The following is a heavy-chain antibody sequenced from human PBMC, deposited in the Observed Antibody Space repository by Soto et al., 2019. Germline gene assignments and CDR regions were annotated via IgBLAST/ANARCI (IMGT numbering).Heavy chain of an antibody. V-gene: IGHV3-23*01. CDR2: ISATGGGT. CDR1: GFKFSNYA. D-gene: IGHD5-12*01. Sequence: GGSLSLSCAASGFKFSNYAMSWVRQAPGKGLEWVSLISATGGGTYYADSVKGRFTISRDNSKNTLYLQMSGLSADDTAVYYCVKSRGGNNFDFFDWGQGALVTVSS. J-gene: IGHJ4*02. CDR3: VKSRGGNNFDFFD.